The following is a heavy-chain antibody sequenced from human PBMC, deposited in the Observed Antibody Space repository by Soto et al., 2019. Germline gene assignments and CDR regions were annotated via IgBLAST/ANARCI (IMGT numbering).Heavy chain of an antibody. CDR1: GLTFSNYA. V-gene: IGHV3-23*01. CDR2: ISPNGDTT. Sequence: GGSLRLSCAASGLTFSNYAMSWVRQAPGMGLEWVSAISPNGDTTNYADSVKGRFTVSRDNSKNTLYLQMNSLRDEDTAVYYCARGNYDSSGGLDFWGQGTLVTVSS. D-gene: IGHD3-22*01. J-gene: IGHJ4*02. CDR3: ARGNYDSSGGLDF.